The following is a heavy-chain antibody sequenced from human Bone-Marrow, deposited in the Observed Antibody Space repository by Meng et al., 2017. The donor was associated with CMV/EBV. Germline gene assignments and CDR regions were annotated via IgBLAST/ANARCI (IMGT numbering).Heavy chain of an antibody. CDR1: GGSVSSGSYY. Sequence: GSLRLSCTVSGGSVSSGSYYWSWIRQPPGKGLEWIGYIYYSGSTNYNPSLKSRVTISVDTSKNQFSLKLSSVTAADTAVYYCARTPEYCSSTSCYMDYWGQGTLVTVSS. D-gene: IGHD2-2*02. J-gene: IGHJ4*02. CDR3: ARTPEYCSSTSCYMDY. V-gene: IGHV4-61*01. CDR2: IYYSGST.